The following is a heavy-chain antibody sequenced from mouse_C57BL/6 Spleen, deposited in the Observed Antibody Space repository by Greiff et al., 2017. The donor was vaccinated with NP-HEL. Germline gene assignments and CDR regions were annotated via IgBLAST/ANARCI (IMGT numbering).Heavy chain of an antibody. CDR2: ISDGGSYT. V-gene: IGHV5-4*01. D-gene: IGHD2-3*01. CDR3: AGDRDDGYSS. CDR1: GFTFSSYA. J-gene: IGHJ2*01. Sequence: EVKLMESGGGLVKPGGSLKLSCAASGFTFSSYAMSWVRQTPEKRLEWVATISDGGSYTYYPDNVQGRYTISRDNAKNNLYLQMSHLKSEDTAMYYCAGDRDDGYSSWGQGTTLTVSS.